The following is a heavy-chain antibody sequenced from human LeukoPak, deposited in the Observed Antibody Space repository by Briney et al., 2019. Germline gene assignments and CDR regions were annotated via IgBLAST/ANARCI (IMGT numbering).Heavy chain of an antibody. D-gene: IGHD3-10*01. CDR3: ARDRGWDAFDI. CDR1: GYIFTGQY. CDR2: INPENGGT. Sequence: ASVKVSCKASGYIFTGQYIHWGRQAPGQGLEWMGRINPENGGTDYAKKFKGRVAMTRDTSISTAYMDLTRLRSDDSAVYHCARDRGWDAFDIWGQGTLVTVSS. V-gene: IGHV1-2*06. J-gene: IGHJ3*02.